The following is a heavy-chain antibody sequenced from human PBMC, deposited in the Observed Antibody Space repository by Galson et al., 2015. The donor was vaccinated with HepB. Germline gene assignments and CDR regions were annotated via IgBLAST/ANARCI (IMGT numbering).Heavy chain of an antibody. V-gene: IGHV1-69*13. CDR2: IIPIFGTA. Sequence: SVKVSCKASGGTFSSYAISWVRQAPGQGLEWMGGIIPIFGTANYAQKFQGRVTITADESTSTAYMELSSLRSEDTAVYYCARDRAREIAAAGTGFYYYMDVWGKGTTVTVSS. J-gene: IGHJ6*03. D-gene: IGHD6-13*01. CDR3: ARDRAREIAAAGTGFYYYMDV. CDR1: GGTFSSYA.